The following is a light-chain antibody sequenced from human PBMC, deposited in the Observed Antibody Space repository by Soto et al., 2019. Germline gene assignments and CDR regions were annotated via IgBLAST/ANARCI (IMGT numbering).Light chain of an antibody. CDR2: AAS. V-gene: IGKV1-39*01. Sequence: DIQMTQSPSSLSASVGDRVTITCRASQSISSYLNWYQQKPGKAPKLLIYAASSLQSGVPSRFSGSGSGTDFTLTISGRQSEKLTASSCQHRYSTRSIIGLGTRVDIK. CDR1: QSISSY. CDR3: QHRYSTRSI. J-gene: IGKJ3*01.